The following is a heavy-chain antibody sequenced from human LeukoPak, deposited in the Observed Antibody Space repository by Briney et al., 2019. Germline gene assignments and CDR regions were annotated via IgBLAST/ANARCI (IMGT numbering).Heavy chain of an antibody. CDR3: ARDQGIDGSGSFDY. D-gene: IGHD3-10*01. V-gene: IGHV1-2*02. J-gene: IGHJ4*02. CDR2: INPSSGGT. CDR1: GYTFTGYY. Sequence: ASVKVSCKASGYTFTGYYMHWVRQAPGQGFEWMGWINPSSGGTNYAQKFQGRVTMTRDTSISTAYMELSRLRSDDTAVYYCARDQGIDGSGSFDYWGQGTLVTVSS.